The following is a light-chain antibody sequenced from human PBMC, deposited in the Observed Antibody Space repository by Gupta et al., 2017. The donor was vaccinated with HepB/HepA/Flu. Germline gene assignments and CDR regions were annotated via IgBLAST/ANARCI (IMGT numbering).Light chain of an antibody. J-gene: IGKJ2*01. CDR3: QQYSSYIN. Sequence: DIRMTQSPSTLSAYVGDRVTITCRASESVSTWLAWYQQKPGKAPKLLIYRASDLESGVPSRFSGSGSGTEFTLTISSLQPDDFATYYCQQYSSYINFGQGTKLEIK. CDR1: ESVSTW. V-gene: IGKV1-5*03. CDR2: RAS.